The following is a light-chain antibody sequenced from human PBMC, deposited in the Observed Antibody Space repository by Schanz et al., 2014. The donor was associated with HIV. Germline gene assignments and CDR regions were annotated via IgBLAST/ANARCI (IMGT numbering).Light chain of an antibody. CDR3: QRYNIAPLT. Sequence: EIVLTQSPVILSLSPGERATLSCRASQTVSSNSLGWYQQKRGQVPRLLIYSASRRANGIPDRFSGSGSGTDFTLTISRLEPEDVATYYCQRYNIAPLTFGGGTRVDIK. J-gene: IGKJ4*01. CDR1: QTVSSNS. CDR2: SAS. V-gene: IGKV3-20*01.